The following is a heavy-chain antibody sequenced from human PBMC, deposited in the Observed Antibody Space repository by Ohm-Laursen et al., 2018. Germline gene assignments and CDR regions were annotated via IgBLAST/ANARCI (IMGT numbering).Heavy chain of an antibody. Sequence: GSLRLSCAASGFTFSTYWMNWFRQAPGKGLESVASINQDGSEKYFVDSVRGRFTIYRDNAKNSLYLQMNSLRAEDTAVYYCVRDRRGGSIELRAGGQGALVTVSS. V-gene: IGHV3-7*01. CDR2: INQDGSEK. D-gene: IGHD6-6*01. J-gene: IGHJ4*02. CDR3: VRDRRGGSIELRA. CDR1: GFTFSTYW.